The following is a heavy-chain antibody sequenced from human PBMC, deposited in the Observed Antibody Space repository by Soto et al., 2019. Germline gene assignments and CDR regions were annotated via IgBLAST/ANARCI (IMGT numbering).Heavy chain of an antibody. CDR3: ARLGEDIVVVPAAHFDY. CDR2: IYPGDSDT. J-gene: IGHJ4*02. D-gene: IGHD2-2*01. V-gene: IGHV5-51*01. Sequence: GESLKISCKGSGYSFTSYWIGWVRQMPGKGLEWMGIIYPGDSDTRYSPSFQGQVTISADKSISTAYLQWSSLKASDTAMYYCARLGEDIVVVPAAHFDYWGQGTLVTVSS. CDR1: GYSFTSYW.